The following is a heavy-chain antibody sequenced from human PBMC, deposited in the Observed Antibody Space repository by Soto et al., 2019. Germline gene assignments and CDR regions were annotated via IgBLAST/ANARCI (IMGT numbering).Heavy chain of an antibody. D-gene: IGHD5-12*01. Sequence: QVQLQESGPGLVKPSETLSLTCTVSGASISSYYWSWIRQPPGKGLEWIGYIYYSGSTNYNPSLKSRVTIXLXTCXNQFSLKLSSVTAADTAVYYCASYGRDGYIWVFDYWGQGTLVTVSS. V-gene: IGHV4-59*01. CDR1: GASISSYY. J-gene: IGHJ4*02. CDR3: ASYGRDGYIWVFDY. CDR2: IYYSGST.